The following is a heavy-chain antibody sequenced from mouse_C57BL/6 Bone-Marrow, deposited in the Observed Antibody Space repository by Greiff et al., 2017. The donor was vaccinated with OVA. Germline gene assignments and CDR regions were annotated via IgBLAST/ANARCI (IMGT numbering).Heavy chain of an antibody. J-gene: IGHJ1*03. Sequence: QVQLQQSGAELARPGASVKMSCKASGYTFPSYTMHWVKQRPGQGLEWIGYINPSSGYTKYNQKFKDKATLTADKSSSTAYMQLSSLTSEDSAVYYCARALGPWYFDVWGTGTTVTVSS. CDR1: GYTFPSYT. CDR2: INPSSGYT. V-gene: IGHV1-4*01. D-gene: IGHD4-1*01. CDR3: ARALGPWYFDV.